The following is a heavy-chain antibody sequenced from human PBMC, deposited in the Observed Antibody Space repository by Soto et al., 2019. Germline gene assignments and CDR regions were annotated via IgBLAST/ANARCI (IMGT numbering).Heavy chain of an antibody. CDR3: AREYYGPGI. CDR2: INSDGTIT. V-gene: IGHV3-74*01. Sequence: GGSLRLSCAASGFTFNNAWMNWVRQAPGKGLVWLSRINSDGTITDYADSVRGRFTISRDNAENTLYLQLYCLRADDTAVYYCAREYYGPGIWGQGTLVTVSS. CDR1: GFTFNNAW. J-gene: IGHJ4*02. D-gene: IGHD3-10*01.